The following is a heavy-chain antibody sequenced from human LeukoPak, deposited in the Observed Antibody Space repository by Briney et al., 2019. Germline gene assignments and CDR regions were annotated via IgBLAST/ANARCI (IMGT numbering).Heavy chain of an antibody. Sequence: GGSLRLSCAASGFTFSSHGMHWVRQAPGKGLEWVSGISGSGGGTYYADSVKGRFTISRDNSKNTLYLQMNSLRAEDTAVYYCARNLPAADYWGQGTLVTVSS. CDR3: ARNLPAADY. D-gene: IGHD2-2*01. CDR1: GFTFSSHG. CDR2: ISGSGGGT. V-gene: IGHV3-23*01. J-gene: IGHJ4*02.